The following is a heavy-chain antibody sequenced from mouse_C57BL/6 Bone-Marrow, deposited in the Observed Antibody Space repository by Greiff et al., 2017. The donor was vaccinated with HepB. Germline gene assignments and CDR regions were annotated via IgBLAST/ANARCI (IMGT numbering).Heavy chain of an antibody. CDR1: GYTFTSYW. D-gene: IGHD1-1*01. J-gene: IGHJ1*03. V-gene: IGHV1-50*01. CDR3: ASLYYYGTWYFDV. Sequence: QVQLQQSGAELVKPGASVKLSCKASGYTFTSYWMQWVKQRPGQGLEWIGEIDPSDSYTNYNQKFKGKATLTVDTSSSTAYMQLSSLTSEDSAVYYCASLYYYGTWYFDVWGTGTTVTVSS. CDR2: IDPSDSYT.